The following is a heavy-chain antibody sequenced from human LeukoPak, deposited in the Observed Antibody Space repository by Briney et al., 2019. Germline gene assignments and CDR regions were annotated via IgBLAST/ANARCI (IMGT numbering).Heavy chain of an antibody. J-gene: IGHJ3*02. CDR2: IYTSGST. CDR1: GGSISSYY. D-gene: IGHD3-22*01. V-gene: IGHV4-4*07. CDR3: ARDLYYYDSSGYYLGAFDI. Sequence: PSETLSPTCTVSGGSISSYYWSWIRQPAGKGLEWIGRIYTSGSTNYNPSLKSRVTMSVDTSKNQFSLKLSSVTAADTAVYYCARDLYYYDSSGYYLGAFDIWGQGTMVTVSS.